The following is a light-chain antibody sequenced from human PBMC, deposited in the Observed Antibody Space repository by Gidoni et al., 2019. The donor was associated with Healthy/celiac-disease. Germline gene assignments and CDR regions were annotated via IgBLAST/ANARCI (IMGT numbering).Light chain of an antibody. J-gene: IGKJ4*01. V-gene: IGKV3-15*01. CDR2: GAS. CDR1: QSVSSN. Sequence: EIVMTQSPATLSVSQGERATLSCRASQSVSSNLAWYQQNPGQALRLLIYGASTRATGIPARFSGSGSGTEFTLTISSLQSEDFAVYYCQQYNNWPPLTFGGGTKVEIK. CDR3: QQYNNWPPLT.